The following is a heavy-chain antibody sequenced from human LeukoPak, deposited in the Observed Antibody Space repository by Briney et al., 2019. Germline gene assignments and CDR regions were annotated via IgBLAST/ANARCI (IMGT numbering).Heavy chain of an antibody. CDR3: ARENNTGEDWFDP. CDR1: GYTFTGYY. J-gene: IGHJ5*02. Sequence: ASVKVSCKASGYTFTGYYMHWVRQAPGQGLEWMGGIIPIFGTANYAQKFQGRVTITADESTSTAYMELSSLRSEDTAVYYCARENNTGEDWFDPWGQGTLVTVSS. CDR2: IIPIFGTA. D-gene: IGHD1/OR15-1a*01. V-gene: IGHV1-69*13.